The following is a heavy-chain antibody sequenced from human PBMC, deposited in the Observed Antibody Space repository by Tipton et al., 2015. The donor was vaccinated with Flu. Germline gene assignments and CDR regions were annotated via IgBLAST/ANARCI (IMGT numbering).Heavy chain of an antibody. J-gene: IGHJ4*02. V-gene: IGHV5-51*06. D-gene: IGHD3-3*02. CDR3: ARRREALVDY. Sequence: QLVQSGAELKKPGESLKISCQASGYSFTTYWIGWVRQLPGKGLEWMGIVYPADSDTKYSPSFAGQVTISAYKSINTAYLQWNTLRASDTALYYCARRREALVDYWGQGSLVIVSS. CDR2: VYPADSDT. CDR1: GYSFTTYW.